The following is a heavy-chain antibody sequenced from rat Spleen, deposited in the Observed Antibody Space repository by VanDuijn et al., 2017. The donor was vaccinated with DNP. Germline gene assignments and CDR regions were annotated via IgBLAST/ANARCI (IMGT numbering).Heavy chain of an antibody. V-gene: IGHV5-31*01. D-gene: IGHD1-1*01. CDR1: GFTFNNYW. Sequence: EVQLVESGGDLVQPGRSLKVSCVVSGFTFNNYWMTWIRQVPGKGLEWVASITTSGGSTYYRDSVKGRFTISRDNAKSTLYLQMNSLRSEDTATYYCTREAILFITLDAWGKGTSVTVSS. J-gene: IGHJ4*01. CDR3: TREAILFITLDA. CDR2: ITTSGGST.